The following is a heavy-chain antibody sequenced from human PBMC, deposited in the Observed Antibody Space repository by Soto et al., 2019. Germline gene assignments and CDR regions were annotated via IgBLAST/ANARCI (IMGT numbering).Heavy chain of an antibody. CDR2: INPSGGST. CDR3: ARGTRYYDFWSVHRGYYYGMDA. Sequence: ASVKVSCKASGYTFTSYYMHWVRQAPGQGLEWMGIINPSGGSTSYAQKFQGRVTMTRDTSTSTVYMELSSLRSEDTAVYYCARGTRYYDFWSVHRGYYYGMDAWGQGTTVTVSS. V-gene: IGHV1-46*01. D-gene: IGHD3-3*01. CDR1: GYTFTSYY. J-gene: IGHJ6*02.